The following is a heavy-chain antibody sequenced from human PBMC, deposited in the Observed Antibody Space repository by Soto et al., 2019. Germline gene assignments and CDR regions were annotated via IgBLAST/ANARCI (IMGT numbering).Heavy chain of an antibody. V-gene: IGHV3-15*07. CDR1: GFTFSSAW. CDR3: TTDSLFTQMLVRFDF. CDR2: IKSEADGGTT. Sequence: EVHLVESGGGLVEPGGSLRLSCAASGFTFSSAWINWVRQTPGRGLEWVGRIKSEADGGTTDFAARVRGRFVISRDDARDRMYMQMNSLNTEDTGVYYCTTDSLFTQMLVRFDFWGLGTLVTVAS. J-gene: IGHJ4*01. D-gene: IGHD3-10*02.